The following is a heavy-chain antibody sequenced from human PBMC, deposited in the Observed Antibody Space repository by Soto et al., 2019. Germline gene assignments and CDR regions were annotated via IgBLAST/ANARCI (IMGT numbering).Heavy chain of an antibody. Sequence: EVQLVESGGGLVQPGGSLRLSCGASGFTFSNYWMHWVRQAPGEGLVWVSRINGDGSFTRFADSVKGRFTISRDNAKNTLYLQMISLRADDTAVYYCARVGGGSGNFDYWGQGTLVTVSS. CDR1: GFTFSNYW. J-gene: IGHJ4*02. V-gene: IGHV3-74*01. CDR3: ARVGGGSGNFDY. CDR2: INGDGSFT. D-gene: IGHD3-10*01.